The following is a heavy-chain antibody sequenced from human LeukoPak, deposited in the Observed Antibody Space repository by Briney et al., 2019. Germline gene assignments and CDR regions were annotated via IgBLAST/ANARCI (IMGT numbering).Heavy chain of an antibody. CDR1: GFTFSSYG. CDR3: ARESSPKYYYGSGSYCLDY. V-gene: IGHV3-30*03. D-gene: IGHD3-10*01. Sequence: GRSLRLSCAASGFTFSSYGMHWVRQAPGKGLEWVAVISYDGSNKYYADSVKGRFTISRDNAKNSLYLQMNSLRAEDTAVYYCARESSPKYYYGSGSYCLDYWGQGTLVTVSS. J-gene: IGHJ4*02. CDR2: ISYDGSNK.